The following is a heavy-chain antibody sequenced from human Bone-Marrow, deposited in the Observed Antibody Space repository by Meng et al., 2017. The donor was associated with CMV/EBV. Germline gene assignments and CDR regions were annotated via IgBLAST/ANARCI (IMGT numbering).Heavy chain of an antibody. CDR1: GYPFTSYG. CDR3: ARYLLPAAIPVEGNWFDP. Sequence: ASVKVSCKASGYPFTSYGISWVRQAPGQGLEWMGWISAYNGNTNYAQKLQGRVTMTTDTSTSTAYMELRSLRSDDTAVYYCARYLLPAAIPVEGNWFDPWGQGTLVTVSS. CDR2: ISAYNGNT. J-gene: IGHJ5*02. V-gene: IGHV1-18*01. D-gene: IGHD2-2*02.